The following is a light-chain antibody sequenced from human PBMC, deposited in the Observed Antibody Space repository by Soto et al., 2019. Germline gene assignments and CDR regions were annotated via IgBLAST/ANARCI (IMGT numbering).Light chain of an antibody. Sequence: IQMTQSPSTLSASVGDRVTITCRASQSIRSWLAWYQQKPGKAPKLLIYDVSSLESGVPSRFSVSGSGTEFTLTISSLQPDDFATYYCQQYNTFWTFGQGTKVDI. CDR2: DVS. V-gene: IGKV1-5*01. CDR1: QSIRSW. J-gene: IGKJ1*01. CDR3: QQYNTFWT.